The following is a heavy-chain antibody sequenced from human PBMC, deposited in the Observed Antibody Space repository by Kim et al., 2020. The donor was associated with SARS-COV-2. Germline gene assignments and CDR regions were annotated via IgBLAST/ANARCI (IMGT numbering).Heavy chain of an antibody. CDR2: ISSSSSYI. CDR1: GFTFSSYS. CDR3: AAHPGVVVAATTGG. Sequence: GGSLRLSCAASGFTFSSYSMNWVRQAPGKGLEWVSSISSSSSYIYYADSVKGRFTISRDNAKNSLYLQMNSLRAEDTAVYYCAAHPGVVVAATTGGWGQGTLVTVSS. J-gene: IGHJ4*02. V-gene: IGHV3-21*01. D-gene: IGHD2-15*01.